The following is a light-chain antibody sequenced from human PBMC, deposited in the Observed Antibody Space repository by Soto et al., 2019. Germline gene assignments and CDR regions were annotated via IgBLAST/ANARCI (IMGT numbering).Light chain of an antibody. CDR3: SSYTTSAPYV. Sequence: QSALTQPASVSGSPGQSITISCTGTSSDIGDYNYVSWYQHHPGNAPKLIIYAASNRPPGVSNRFSGSKSGNTASLTISGLQAEDEADYYCSSYTTSAPYVFGSGTKLTVL. CDR2: AAS. CDR1: SSDIGDYNY. V-gene: IGLV2-14*01. J-gene: IGLJ1*01.